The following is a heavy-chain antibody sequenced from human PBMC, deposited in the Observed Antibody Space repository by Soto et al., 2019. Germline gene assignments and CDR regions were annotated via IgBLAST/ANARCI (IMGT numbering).Heavy chain of an antibody. V-gene: IGHV3-23*01. Sequence: HPGGSLRLSCAASGFTFSSYAMSWVRQAPGKGLEWVSAISGSGGSTYYADSVKGRFTISRDNSKNTLYLQMNSLRAEDTAVYYCAKNSDLYSSSSSDYWGQGTLVTVSS. D-gene: IGHD6-6*01. J-gene: IGHJ4*02. CDR2: ISGSGGST. CDR3: AKNSDLYSSSSSDY. CDR1: GFTFSSYA.